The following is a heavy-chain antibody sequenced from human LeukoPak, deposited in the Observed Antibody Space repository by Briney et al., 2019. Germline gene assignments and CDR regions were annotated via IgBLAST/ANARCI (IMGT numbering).Heavy chain of an antibody. CDR2: ISGSGGST. D-gene: IGHD5-18*01. CDR3: AKVYRGYSYGTFDY. V-gene: IGHV3-23*01. CDR1: GFTFSSYA. Sequence: TGGSLRLSCAASGFTFSSYAMSWVRQAPGKGLEWGSAISGSGGSTYYADSVKGRFTISRDNSKNTLYLQMNSLRAEDTAVYYCAKVYRGYSYGTFDYWGQGTLVTVSS. J-gene: IGHJ4*02.